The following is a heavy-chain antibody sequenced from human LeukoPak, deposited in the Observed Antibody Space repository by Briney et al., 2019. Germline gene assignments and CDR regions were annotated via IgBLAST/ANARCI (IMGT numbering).Heavy chain of an antibody. CDR2: ISSSGST. CDR1: GDSISSGDYY. V-gene: IGHV4-61*02. J-gene: IGHJ4*02. Sequence: PSQTLSLTCTVSGDSISSGDYYWSWIRQPAGKGLEWIGRISSSGSTNYNPSLKSRVTISVDTSKNQFSLKLSSVTAADTAVYFCARTLRNYFDYWGQGTLVTVSS. D-gene: IGHD3-10*01. CDR3: ARTLRNYFDY.